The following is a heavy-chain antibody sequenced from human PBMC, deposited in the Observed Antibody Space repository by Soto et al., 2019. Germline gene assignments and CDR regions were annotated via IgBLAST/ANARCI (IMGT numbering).Heavy chain of an antibody. D-gene: IGHD3-16*02. CDR2: INHSGST. CDR3: ARGYRSSFAY. V-gene: IGHV4-34*01. Sequence: TSETLSLTCAVYGGSFSGYYWIGIRHPPGKGLEWIGEINHSGSTNYNPSLKSRVTISVDTSKNQFSLKLSSVTAADTAVYYCARGYRSSFAYWGQGTLVPVSS. J-gene: IGHJ4*02. CDR1: GGSFSGYY.